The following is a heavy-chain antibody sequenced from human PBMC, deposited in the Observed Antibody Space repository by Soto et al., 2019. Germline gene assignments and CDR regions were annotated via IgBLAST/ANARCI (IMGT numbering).Heavy chain of an antibody. Sequence: SVNVSCKASGGTFSIYAISWVRQAPGQGLEWMGGIIPIFGTANYAQKFQGRVTITADESTSTAYMELSSLRSEDTAVYYCARSLKYGPYSYGRSYYFDYWGQGTLVTVSS. CDR3: ARSLKYGPYSYGRSYYFDY. J-gene: IGHJ4*02. CDR2: IIPIFGTA. CDR1: GGTFSIYA. V-gene: IGHV1-69*13. D-gene: IGHD5-18*01.